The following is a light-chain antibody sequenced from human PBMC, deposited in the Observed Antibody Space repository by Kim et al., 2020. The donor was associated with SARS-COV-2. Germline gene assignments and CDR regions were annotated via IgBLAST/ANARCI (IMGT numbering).Light chain of an antibody. CDR3: SSYTSSSTHWV. J-gene: IGLJ3*02. CDR2: DVS. V-gene: IGLV2-14*03. CDR1: SSDVGGYNY. Sequence: QSALTQPASVSGSPGQSITISCTGTSSDVGGYNYVSWYQQHPGKAPKLMIYDVSNRPSGVSNRFSGSMSGNTASLTISGLQAEDEADYYCSSYTSSSTHWVFGGGTQLTVL.